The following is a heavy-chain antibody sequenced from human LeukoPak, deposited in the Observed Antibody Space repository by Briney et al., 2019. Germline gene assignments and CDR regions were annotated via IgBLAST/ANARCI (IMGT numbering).Heavy chain of an antibody. V-gene: IGHV3-72*01. J-gene: IGHJ4*02. CDR1: GFTFSDHY. Sequence: PGGSLRLSCAASGFTFSDHYMDWVRQAPGKGLEWVGRSRNKANSYTTQYAASVQGRFTISRDDLENSLYLQMDSLKTEDTAVYYCVKNRNYTNTYYFDYWGQGTLVTVSS. D-gene: IGHD4-11*01. CDR2: SRNKANSYTT. CDR3: VKNRNYTNTYYFDY.